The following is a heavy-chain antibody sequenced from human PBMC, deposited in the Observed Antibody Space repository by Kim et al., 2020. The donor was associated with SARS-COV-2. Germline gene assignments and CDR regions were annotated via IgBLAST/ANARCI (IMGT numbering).Heavy chain of an antibody. J-gene: IGHJ4*02. CDR3: AKAAPPYYYDSSGPFDY. Sequence: GGSLRLSCAASGFTFSSYAMSWVRQAPGKGLEWVSTISGSGGSTYYADPVKGRFTISRDNSKNTLFLQMNSLRAEDTAIYYCAKAAPPYYYDSSGPFDYWGQGTLVTVSS. CDR2: ISGSGGST. V-gene: IGHV3-23*01. D-gene: IGHD3-22*01. CDR1: GFTFSSYA.